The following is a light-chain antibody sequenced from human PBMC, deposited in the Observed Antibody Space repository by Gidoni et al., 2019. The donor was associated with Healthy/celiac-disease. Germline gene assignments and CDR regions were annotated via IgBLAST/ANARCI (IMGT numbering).Light chain of an antibody. J-gene: IGKJ2*01. CDR1: QSVSSN. CDR3: QQYNNWPGX. CDR2: GAS. V-gene: IGKV3-15*01. Sequence: EIVMTQSPATLSVSPGERATLSCRASQSVSSNLAWYQQKPGQAPRLLIYGASTRATGIPARFSGSGSGTEFTLTISSPQSEDFAVYYCQQYNNWPGXFXQGTKLEIK.